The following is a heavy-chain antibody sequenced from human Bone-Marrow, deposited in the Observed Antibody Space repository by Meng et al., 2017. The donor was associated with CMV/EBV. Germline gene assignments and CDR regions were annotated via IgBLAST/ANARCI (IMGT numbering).Heavy chain of an antibody. CDR1: GFTFSSYS. V-gene: IGHV3-21*01. CDR3: AREGRCGGDCYFPRD. Sequence: GESLKISCAASGFTFSSYSMNWVRQAPGKGLEWVSSISSSSYIYYADSVKGRFTISRDNAKNSLYLQMNSLRAEDTAVYYCAREGRCGGDCYFPRDWGQGTLVTVSS. J-gene: IGHJ4*02. CDR2: ISSSSYI. D-gene: IGHD2-21*01.